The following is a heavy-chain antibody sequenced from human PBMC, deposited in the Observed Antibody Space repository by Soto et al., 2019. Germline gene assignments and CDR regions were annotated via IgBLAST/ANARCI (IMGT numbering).Heavy chain of an antibody. D-gene: IGHD5-18*01. CDR2: IYPGDSDT. V-gene: IGHV5-51*01. CDR3: ARLTVDTAMVSYYYYYYGMDV. Sequence: PGESLKISCNGSGYSFTSYWIGWVRQMPGKGLEWMGIIYPGDSDTRYSPSFQGQVTISADKSISTAYLQWSSLKASDTAMYYCARLTVDTAMVSYYYYYYGMDVWGQGTKVTVSS. CDR1: GYSFTSYW. J-gene: IGHJ6*02.